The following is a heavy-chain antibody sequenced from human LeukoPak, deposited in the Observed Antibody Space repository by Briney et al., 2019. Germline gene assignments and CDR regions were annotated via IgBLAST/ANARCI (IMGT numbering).Heavy chain of an antibody. CDR3: AKGNTNAFDI. D-gene: IGHD4-23*01. V-gene: IGHV3-30*18. CDR1: GFSFSNSW. J-gene: IGHJ3*02. Sequence: GGSLRLSCAASGFSFSNSWMDWVRQAPGKGLEWMAVISYDGSNKYYADSVKGRFTISRDNSKNTLYLQMNSLRAEDTAVYYCAKGNTNAFDIWGQGTMVTVSS. CDR2: ISYDGSNK.